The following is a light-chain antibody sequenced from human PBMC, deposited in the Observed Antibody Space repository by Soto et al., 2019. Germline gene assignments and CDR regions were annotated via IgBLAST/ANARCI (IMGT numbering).Light chain of an antibody. CDR1: RSNIGSNT. V-gene: IGLV1-44*01. CDR3: QSYDNSLSGSWV. Sequence: QSVLTQPPSASGIPGQRVTISCSGSRSNIGSNTVNWYQQLPGTAPKLLIYSNSNRPSGVPDRFSGSKSGTSASLAINGLQAEDEAHYYCQSYDNSLSGSWVFGGGTKLTVL. J-gene: IGLJ3*02. CDR2: SNS.